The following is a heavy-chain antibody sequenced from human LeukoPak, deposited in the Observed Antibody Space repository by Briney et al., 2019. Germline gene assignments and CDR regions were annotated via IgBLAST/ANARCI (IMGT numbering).Heavy chain of an antibody. CDR2: IYYSGST. Sequence: SETLSLTCTVSGGSISSYYWSWIRQPPGKGLEWIGYIYYSGSTNYNPSLKSRVTISVDTSKNQFSLKLSSVTAADTAVYYCARGRRYFDWLPYYFDYWGQGTLVTVSS. J-gene: IGHJ4*02. V-gene: IGHV4-59*01. CDR3: ARGRRYFDWLPYYFDY. D-gene: IGHD3-9*01. CDR1: GGSISSYY.